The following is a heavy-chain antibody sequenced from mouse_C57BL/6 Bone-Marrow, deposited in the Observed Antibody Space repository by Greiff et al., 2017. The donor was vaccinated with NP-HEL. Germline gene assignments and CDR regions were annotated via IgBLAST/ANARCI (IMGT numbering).Heavy chain of an antibody. D-gene: IGHD2-12*01. V-gene: IGHV1-72*01. CDR1: GYTFTSYW. J-gene: IGHJ4*01. CDR3: ARGGYYCYYAMDY. CDR2: IDPNSGGT. Sequence: QVHVKQPGAELVKPGASVKLSCKASGYTFTSYWMHWVKQRPGRGLEWIGRIDPNSGGTKYNEKLKSKATLTVYKPSSTAYMQLSSLTYEDSAVYYCARGGYYCYYAMDYWGQGTSVTVSS.